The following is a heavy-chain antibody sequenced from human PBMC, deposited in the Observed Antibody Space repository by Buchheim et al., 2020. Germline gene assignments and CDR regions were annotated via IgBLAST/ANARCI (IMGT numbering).Heavy chain of an antibody. CDR3: AKSRQWLGKYYFDS. CDR2: ISGSGCST. V-gene: IGHV3-23*01. CDR1: GFTFSSYA. Sequence: EVQLLESGGGLVQPGGSLRLSCAASGFTFSSYAMNWVRQAPGKRLEWVSGISGSGCSTYYADSVKGRFSISRDSFKNTLYLQMSSLRAEDSAVYYCAKSRQWLGKYYFDSWGQGTL. J-gene: IGHJ4*02. D-gene: IGHD6-19*01.